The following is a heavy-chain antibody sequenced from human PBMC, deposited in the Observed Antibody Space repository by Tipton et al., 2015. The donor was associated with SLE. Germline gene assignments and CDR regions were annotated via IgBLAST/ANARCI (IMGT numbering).Heavy chain of an antibody. J-gene: IGHJ6*02. CDR1: GGSFSGYY. Sequence: TLSLTCAVYGGSFSGYYWSWIRQPPGKGLEWIGEINHSGSTNYNPSLKSRVTMSVDTSKNQFSLKLSSVTAADTAVYYCARALSSSWSYSYYYYYGMDVWGQGTTVTVSS. CDR2: INHSGST. D-gene: IGHD6-13*01. CDR3: ARALSSSWSYSYYYYYGMDV. V-gene: IGHV4-34*01.